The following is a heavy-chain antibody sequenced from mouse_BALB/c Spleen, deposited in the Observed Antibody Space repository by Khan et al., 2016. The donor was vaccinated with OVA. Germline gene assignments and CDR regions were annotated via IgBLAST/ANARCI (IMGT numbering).Heavy chain of an antibody. Sequence: QVQLKESGAELVKPGASVRLSCKASGYSFTSYYLYWVKQRPGHGLEWIGDINPSNGGTHFNEKFKNKVTLTVDKSSSTAYMQLSSLTSEDSAVYYCTRSGYGTGAYWGQGTLVTVSA. D-gene: IGHD2-1*01. J-gene: IGHJ3*01. V-gene: IGHV1S81*02. CDR2: INPSNGGT. CDR3: TRSGYGTGAY. CDR1: GYSFTSYY.